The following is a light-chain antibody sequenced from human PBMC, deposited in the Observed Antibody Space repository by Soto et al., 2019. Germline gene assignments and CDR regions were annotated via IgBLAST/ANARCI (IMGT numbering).Light chain of an antibody. CDR1: QGISNY. CDR2: AAS. CDR3: QNYNSAPACT. Sequence: DIQMTQSPSSLSASVGDRVTITCRASQGISNYLAWYQQKPGKVPKLLIYAASTLQSGVPSRFSGSGSGTDFTLTISRLQPEDVVTYYSQNYNSAPACTFGQGTKVDIK. V-gene: IGKV1-27*01. J-gene: IGKJ1*01.